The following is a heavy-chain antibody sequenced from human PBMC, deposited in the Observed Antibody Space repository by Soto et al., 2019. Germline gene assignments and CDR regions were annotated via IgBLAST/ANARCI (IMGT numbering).Heavy chain of an antibody. D-gene: IGHD3-3*01. V-gene: IGHV3-21*01. Sequence: PGGSLRLSCAASGFTFSSYSMNWVRQAPGEGLEWVSSISSSSSYIYYADSVKGRFTISRDNAKNSLYLQMNSLRAEDTAVYYCARGYYDFWRGAFDIWGQGTMVTVSS. CDR3: ARGYYDFWRGAFDI. J-gene: IGHJ3*02. CDR2: ISSSSSYI. CDR1: GFTFSSYS.